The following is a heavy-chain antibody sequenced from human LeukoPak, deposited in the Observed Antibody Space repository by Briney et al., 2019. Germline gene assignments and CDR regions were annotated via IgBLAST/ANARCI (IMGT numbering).Heavy chain of an antibody. Sequence: GGSLRLSCAASGFTVSSNYISWVRQAPGKGLEWVSVIYSGGDTYYADSVKGRFTISRDNAKNTLYLQMSSLTAEDTAVYFCAASMAGFNWFDPWGQGTLVTVSS. D-gene: IGHD6-19*01. CDR2: IYSGGDT. V-gene: IGHV3-66*01. CDR3: AASMAGFNWFDP. J-gene: IGHJ5*02. CDR1: GFTVSSNY.